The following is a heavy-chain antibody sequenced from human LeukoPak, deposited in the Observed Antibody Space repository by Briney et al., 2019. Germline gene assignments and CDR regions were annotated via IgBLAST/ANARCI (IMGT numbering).Heavy chain of an antibody. CDR2: IRSKAYGGTT. D-gene: IGHD3-9*01. V-gene: IGHV3-49*04. CDR3: TSGAEYYDILTGYYPYYYYGMDV. Sequence: GGSLRLSCTASGFTFGDYAMSWVRQAPGKGLEWVGFIRSKAYGGTTEYAASVKGRFTISRDDSKSIAYLQMNSLKTEDTAVYYCTSGAEYYDILTGYYPYYYYGMDVWGQGTTVTASS. CDR1: GFTFGDYA. J-gene: IGHJ6*02.